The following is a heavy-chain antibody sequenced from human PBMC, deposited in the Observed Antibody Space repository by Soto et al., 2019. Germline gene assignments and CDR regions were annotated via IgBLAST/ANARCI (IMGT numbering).Heavy chain of an antibody. CDR3: AHARRRYDAFGI. V-gene: IGHV2-5*02. Sequence: QITLKESGPTLVKPTQTLTLTCTFSGFSFSTSGVGVGWIRQPPEKALEWLALIYWDDDSRYSPSLKSRLTITKNTSKTQVVLTMTKMDPVDTATYSCAHARRRYDAFGICGQGTMVTVSS. CDR1: GFSFSTSGVG. CDR2: IYWDDDS. J-gene: IGHJ3*02. D-gene: IGHD3-9*01.